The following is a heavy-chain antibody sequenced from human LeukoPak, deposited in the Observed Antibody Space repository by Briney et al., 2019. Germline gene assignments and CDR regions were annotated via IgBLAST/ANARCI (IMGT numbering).Heavy chain of an antibody. V-gene: IGHV1-8*02. Sequence: ASVKVSCKASGGTFISYAISWVRQATGQGLEWMGWMNPNSGNTGYAQKFQGRVTMTRNTSISTAYMELSSLRSEDTAVYYCARGLITIFGVVITGAEGMDVWGQGTTVTVSS. CDR1: GGTFISYA. D-gene: IGHD3-3*01. CDR3: ARGLITIFGVVITGAEGMDV. CDR2: MNPNSGNT. J-gene: IGHJ6*02.